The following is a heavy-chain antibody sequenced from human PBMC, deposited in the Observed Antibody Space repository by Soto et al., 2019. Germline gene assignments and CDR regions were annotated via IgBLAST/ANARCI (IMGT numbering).Heavy chain of an antibody. V-gene: IGHV3-30-3*01. D-gene: IGHD3-10*01. CDR1: GLTFTTSA. CDR2: ISHDGSHE. CDR3: ARNTDHRLVRGWLDP. J-gene: IGHJ5*02. Sequence: GGALRLSCAASGLTFTTSAMHWVRQAPGKGLEWVAMISHDGSHEYYGDSVKGRFSVSRDNSHNILHLQMNSLRIEDTAVYFCARNTDHRLVRGWLDPWGQGTLVTVSS.